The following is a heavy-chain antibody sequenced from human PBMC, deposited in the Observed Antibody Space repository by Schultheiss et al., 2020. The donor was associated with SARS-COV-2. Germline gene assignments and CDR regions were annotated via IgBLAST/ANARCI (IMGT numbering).Heavy chain of an antibody. D-gene: IGHD3-3*01. V-gene: IGHV4-4*02. CDR2: IYHSGST. J-gene: IGHJ6*02. Sequence: GSLRLSCAASGFTFSSYSMNWVRQAPGKGLEWIGEIYHSGSTNYNPSLRSRVAISVDKSKNQFSLKLSSVTAADTAVYYCTTDRVDFWSGLMYDYYGMDVWGQGTTVTVSS. CDR3: TTDRVDFWSGLMYDYYGMDV. CDR1: GFTFSSYSM.